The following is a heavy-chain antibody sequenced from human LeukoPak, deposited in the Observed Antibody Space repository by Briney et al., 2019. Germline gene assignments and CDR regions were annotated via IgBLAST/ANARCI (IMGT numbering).Heavy chain of an antibody. CDR1: GYTFTGYY. D-gene: IGHD1-26*01. V-gene: IGHV1-2*02. CDR2: INPNSGGT. J-gene: IGHJ6*03. CDR3: ARAVGAPIMDV. Sequence: ASVKVSCKASGYTFTGYYMHWVRQAPGQGLEWMGWINPNSGGTSYAQKFQGRVTMTRDTSTSTVYMELSSLRSEDTAVYYCARAVGAPIMDVWGKGTTVTVSS.